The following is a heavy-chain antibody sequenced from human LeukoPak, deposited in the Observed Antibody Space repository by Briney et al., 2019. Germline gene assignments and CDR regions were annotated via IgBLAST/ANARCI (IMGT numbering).Heavy chain of an antibody. D-gene: IGHD2-2*01. J-gene: IGHJ4*02. CDR1: GFTFSSYS. Sequence: GGSLRLSCAASGFTFSSYSMNWVRQAPGKGLEWVSSISSSSSYIYYADSVKGRFTISRDNAKNSLYLQMNSLRAEDTAVYYCASGPRPYSSNSCYPCWGQGTLVTVSS. CDR2: ISSSSSYI. CDR3: ASGPRPYSSNSCYPC. V-gene: IGHV3-21*01.